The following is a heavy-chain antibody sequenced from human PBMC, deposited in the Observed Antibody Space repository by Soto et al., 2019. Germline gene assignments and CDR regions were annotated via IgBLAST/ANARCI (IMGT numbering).Heavy chain of an antibody. V-gene: IGHV4-4*07. CDR3: ARGSLRFDA. Sequence: ETLPLSWTVSGVPLSNYYWSWIRQPAGKGLEGIGGIYTSGNTNYNASLKSRVTMPVDTSTNQLSLKLGSLTAADKAMYYCARGSLRFDAWGQGTLVTVSS. CDR1: GVPLSNYY. CDR2: IYTSGNT. J-gene: IGHJ5*02.